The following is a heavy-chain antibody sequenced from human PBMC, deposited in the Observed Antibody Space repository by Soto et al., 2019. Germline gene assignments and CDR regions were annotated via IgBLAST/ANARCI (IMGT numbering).Heavy chain of an antibody. CDR3: GRRVYYYGSGSLKYYYGMDV. V-gene: IGHV3-7*01. D-gene: IGHD3-10*01. Sequence: PGGSLRLSCAASGFTFSSYWMSWVRQAPGKGLEWVANIKQDGSEKYYVDSVKGRFTISRDNAKNSLYLQMNSLRAEDTAVYYCGRRVYYYGSGSLKYYYGMDVWGQGTTVTVS. J-gene: IGHJ6*02. CDR1: GFTFSSYW. CDR2: IKQDGSEK.